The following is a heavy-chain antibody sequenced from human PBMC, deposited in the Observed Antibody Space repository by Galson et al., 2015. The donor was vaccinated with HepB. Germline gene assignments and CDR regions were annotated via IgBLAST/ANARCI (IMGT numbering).Heavy chain of an antibody. Sequence: SVKVSCKASGGTFSSYAISWVRQAPGQGLEWMGRIIPILGIANYAQKFQGGVTITADKSTSTAYMELSSLRSEDTAVYYCARDYSSGYYKTKTRYYYYYGMDVWGQGTTVTVSS. D-gene: IGHD3-22*01. CDR2: IIPILGIA. J-gene: IGHJ6*02. CDR3: ARDYSSGYYKTKTRYYYYYGMDV. V-gene: IGHV1-69*04. CDR1: GGTFSSYA.